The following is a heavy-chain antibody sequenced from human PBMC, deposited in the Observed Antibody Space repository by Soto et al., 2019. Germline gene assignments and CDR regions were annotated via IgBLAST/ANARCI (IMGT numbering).Heavy chain of an antibody. D-gene: IGHD6-13*01. CDR2: IYYSGGT. Sequence: QVQLQESGPGLVKASQTLSLTCTVSGDSISSGDYYWSWIRQHPGRGLEWIGYIYYSGGTNYNPSLKSRVTMSVDTSKNQFSLKLSTVTAADTAVYYCARETRGQPVRRAFEIWGQGTMVTVSS. J-gene: IGHJ3*02. V-gene: IGHV4-31*03. CDR3: ARETRGQPVRRAFEI. CDR1: GDSISSGDYY.